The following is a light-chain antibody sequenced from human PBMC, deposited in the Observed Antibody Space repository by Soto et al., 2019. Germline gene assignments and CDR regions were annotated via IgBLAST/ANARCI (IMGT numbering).Light chain of an antibody. CDR3: QQYDDLPIT. CDR1: QDISDF. Sequence: IQMTQSPSSLSASVGDTVTITCQASQDISDFLNWYQQKPGKAPKVLIYDASNLQIGVPSRFSGRGSGTDFTFTISSLQPDDSGTYYCQQYDDLPITFGQGTRLEIK. CDR2: DAS. J-gene: IGKJ5*01. V-gene: IGKV1-33*01.